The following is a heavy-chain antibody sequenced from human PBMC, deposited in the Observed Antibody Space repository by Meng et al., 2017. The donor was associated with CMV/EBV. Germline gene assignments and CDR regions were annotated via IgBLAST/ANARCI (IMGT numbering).Heavy chain of an antibody. CDR1: FG. D-gene: IGHD1-7*01. CDR3: ARDKGGFINWYFHNILAIDY. V-gene: IGHV1-18*01. CDR2: ISARKGNT. Sequence: FGISWVRKAPGRELEWMGWISARKGNTKYAQKVQGRVTMTTDTSTSTAYMEVRSLRSDDTAVYYCARDKGGFINWYFHNILAIDYWGQGTLVTVSS. J-gene: IGHJ4*02.